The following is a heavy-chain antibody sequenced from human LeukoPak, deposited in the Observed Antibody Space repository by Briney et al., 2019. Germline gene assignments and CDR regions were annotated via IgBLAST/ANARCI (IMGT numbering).Heavy chain of an antibody. CDR1: GFILSNYP. D-gene: IGHD3-22*01. J-gene: IGHJ4*02. CDR2: LSPEQTNM. V-gene: IGHV3-30*09. CDR3: AKEGGSSGHAGYFDN. Sequence: GGSLRLSCVASGFILSNYPMHWVRQAPGKRLEWLGFLSPEQTNMYADSVKGRFAISRDNSKNTMYIQMNDLRPEDTAMSYCAKEGGSSGHAGYFDNWGQGTLLTVSS.